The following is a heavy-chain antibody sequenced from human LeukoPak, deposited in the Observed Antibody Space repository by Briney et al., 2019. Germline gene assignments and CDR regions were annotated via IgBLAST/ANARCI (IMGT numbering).Heavy chain of an antibody. Sequence: ASVKVSCKASGYTFTGYYMHWVRQAPGQGLEWMGWINPNSGGTNYAQKFQGRVTMTRDTSISTAYMELSRLRSDDTAVYYCARAGSYKDFYYFDYWGQGTLVTASS. CDR2: INPNSGGT. CDR1: GYTFTGYY. J-gene: IGHJ4*02. CDR3: ARAGSYKDFYYFDY. D-gene: IGHD1-26*01. V-gene: IGHV1-2*02.